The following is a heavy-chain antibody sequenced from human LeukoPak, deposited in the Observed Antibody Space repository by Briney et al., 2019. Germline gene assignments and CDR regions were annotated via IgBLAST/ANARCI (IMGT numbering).Heavy chain of an antibody. Sequence: GGSLRLSCAASGFSFSSYAMHWVRQAPGKGLEYISAISSNGDSTHYANSVKGRFTISRDNSKNTLYFQMGSLRAEDMAVYYCARGRYDSSGYEAHTAFDIWGQGTMVTVSS. D-gene: IGHD3-22*01. CDR1: GFSFSSYA. CDR2: ISSNGDST. J-gene: IGHJ3*02. V-gene: IGHV3-64*01. CDR3: ARGRYDSSGYEAHTAFDI.